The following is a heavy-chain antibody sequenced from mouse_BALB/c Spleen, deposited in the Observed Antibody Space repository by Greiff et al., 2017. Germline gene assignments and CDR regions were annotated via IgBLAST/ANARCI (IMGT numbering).Heavy chain of an antibody. CDR1: GYSITSGYY. V-gene: IGHV3-6*02. CDR2: ISYDGSN. Sequence: EVKLQESGPGLVKPSQSLSLTCSVTGYSITSGYYWNWIRQFPGNKLEWMGYISYDGSNNYNPSLKNRISITRDTSKNQFFLKLNSVTTEDTATYYCASEGGNFHWGQGTTLTVSS. CDR3: ASEGGNFH. J-gene: IGHJ2*01. D-gene: IGHD2-1*01.